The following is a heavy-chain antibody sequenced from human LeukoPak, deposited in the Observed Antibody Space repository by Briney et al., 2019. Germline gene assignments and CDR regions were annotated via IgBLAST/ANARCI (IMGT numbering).Heavy chain of an antibody. Sequence: SETLSLTCAVYAGSFSPYYWSWIRQPPGRGLEWIGEINHSGSTNYNPSLKSRVTISVDTSKNQFSLRLSSVTAADTAVYYGARGGFYCGGDCYVDYWGQGTLVTVSS. CDR2: INHSGST. J-gene: IGHJ4*02. D-gene: IGHD2-21*02. V-gene: IGHV4-34*01. CDR1: AGSFSPYY. CDR3: ARGGFYCGGDCYVDY.